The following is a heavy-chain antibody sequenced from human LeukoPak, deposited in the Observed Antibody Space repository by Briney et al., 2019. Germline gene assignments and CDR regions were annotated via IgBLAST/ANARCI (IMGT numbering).Heavy chain of an antibody. Sequence: GGALRLSCAASGFTFSDYYMSWIRQAPGKGLEWVSYISSSGSTIYYAESVKGRFTISRDNAKKSLYLQINSMRAEDTAVYYWPRALGGPDYWGQGTLVTVSS. CDR3: PRALGGPDY. J-gene: IGHJ4*02. CDR1: GFTFSDYY. V-gene: IGHV3-11*04. D-gene: IGHD2-15*01. CDR2: ISSSGSTI.